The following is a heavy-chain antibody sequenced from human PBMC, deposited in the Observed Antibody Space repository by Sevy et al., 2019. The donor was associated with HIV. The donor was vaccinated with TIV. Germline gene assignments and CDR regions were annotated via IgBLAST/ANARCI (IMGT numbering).Heavy chain of an antibody. D-gene: IGHD3-16*01. CDR3: ARDRGEILHSAFDY. J-gene: IGHJ4*02. Sequence: GGSLRLSCAASGFRFSDYSMHWVRQAPGKGLEWVAVISYDGRNNKYNVDSVKGGFTISRDNSKNTLFFQMNSLRAEDSAIYYCARDRGEILHSAFDYWGQGTLVTVSS. V-gene: IGHV3-30*14. CDR2: ISYDGRNNK. CDR1: GFRFSDYS.